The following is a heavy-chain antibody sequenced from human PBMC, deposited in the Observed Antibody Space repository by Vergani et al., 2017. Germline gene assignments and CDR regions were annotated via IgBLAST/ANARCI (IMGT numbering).Heavy chain of an antibody. Sequence: QLQLQESGSGLVKPSQTLSLTCAVSGGSISSGGYSWSWIPQPPGKGLEWIGYIYHSGSTYYNPSLKSRVTISVDRSKNQFSLKLSSVTAADTAVYYCARAATGYCSSTSCYRVGAFDIWGQGTMVIVSS. CDR1: GGSISSGGYS. J-gene: IGHJ3*02. V-gene: IGHV4-30-2*01. D-gene: IGHD2-2*01. CDR2: IYHSGST. CDR3: ARAATGYCSSTSCYRVGAFDI.